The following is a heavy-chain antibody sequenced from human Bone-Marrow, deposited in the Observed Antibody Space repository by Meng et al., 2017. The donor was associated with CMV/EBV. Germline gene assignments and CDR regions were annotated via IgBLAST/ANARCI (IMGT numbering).Heavy chain of an antibody. Sequence: GESLKISCAASGFTFSSYAMHWVRQAPGKGLEWVAVISYDGSNKYYADSVKGRFTISRDNAKNSPYLQMNSLRAEDTAVYYCARYYDIWSGVDYWGQGTLVTVSS. J-gene: IGHJ4*02. CDR3: ARYYDIWSGVDY. D-gene: IGHD3-3*01. V-gene: IGHV3-30-3*01. CDR2: ISYDGSNK. CDR1: GFTFSSYA.